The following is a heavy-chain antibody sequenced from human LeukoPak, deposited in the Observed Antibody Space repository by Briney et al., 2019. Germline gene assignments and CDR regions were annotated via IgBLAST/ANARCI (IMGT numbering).Heavy chain of an antibody. J-gene: IGHJ5*02. Sequence: SETLSLTCTVSGGSISSYYWSWIRQPPGKGLEWIGYIYYSGSTNYNPSLKSRVTISVDTSKNQFSLKLSSVTAADTAVYYCARAARPLYNWFDPWGQGTLVTVSS. CDR3: ARAARPLYNWFDP. CDR2: IYYSGST. V-gene: IGHV4-59*08. D-gene: IGHD6-6*01. CDR1: GGSISSYY.